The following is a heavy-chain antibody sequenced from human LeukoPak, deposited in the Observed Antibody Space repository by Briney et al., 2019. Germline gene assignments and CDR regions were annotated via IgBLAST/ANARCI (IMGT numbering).Heavy chain of an antibody. Sequence: PSETMSLTCAVYGPSSSGYDWSWNRQPPGKGLEWIGEINYSGSANYHKSLKSRSTVSVDKPKKQFSLSLTSLTAAAPPWYYCARVYFGGFIVAQDYWGQGNLVTVSS. V-gene: IGHV4-34*01. CDR1: GPSSSGYD. J-gene: IGHJ4*02. CDR2: INYSGSA. D-gene: IGHD3-16*02. CDR3: ARVYFGGFIVAQDY.